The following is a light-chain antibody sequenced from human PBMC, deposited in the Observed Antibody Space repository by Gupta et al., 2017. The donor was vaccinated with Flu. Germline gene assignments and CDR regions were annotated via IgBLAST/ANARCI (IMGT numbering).Light chain of an antibody. CDR3: QQYYSYPRS. J-gene: IGKJ2*03. V-gene: IGKV1-8*01. Sequence: AIRMTQSPSSFAASTGDRVTITWRASQGISSYLAWYQQKPGKAPKLLIYDASTLQSGVPSRFSGSGCGTDFTLTISGLQSEDFATYYCQQYYSYPRSFGQGTKLEIK. CDR2: DAS. CDR1: QGISSY.